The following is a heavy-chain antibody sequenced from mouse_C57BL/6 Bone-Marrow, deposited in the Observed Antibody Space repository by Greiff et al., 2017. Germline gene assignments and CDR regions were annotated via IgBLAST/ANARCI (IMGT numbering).Heavy chain of an antibody. J-gene: IGHJ2*01. Sequence: EVQLQQSGAELVRPGSSVTMSCKTSGYTFTSYGINWVKQRPGQGLEWIGYIYNGDGDTEYNEKFKGKATLTSDTSSSTAYMQLSSLTSEASAIYCCAISTVWGFDYWGQGTTLTVSS. CDR3: AISTVWGFDY. D-gene: IGHD1-1*01. CDR1: GYTFTSYG. CDR2: IYNGDGDT. V-gene: IGHV1-58*01.